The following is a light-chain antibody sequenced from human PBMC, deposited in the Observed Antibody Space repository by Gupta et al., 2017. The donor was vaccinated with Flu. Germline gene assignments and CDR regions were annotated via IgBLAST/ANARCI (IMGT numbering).Light chain of an antibody. Sequence: SPSFLSASVGDRVTITCRASQGISSYLAWYQQKPGKAPKLLIYAASTLQSGVPSRFSGSGSGTEFTLTISSLQPEDFATYYCQQLNSLITFGQGTRLEIK. V-gene: IGKV1-9*01. J-gene: IGKJ5*01. CDR2: AAS. CDR1: QGISSY. CDR3: QQLNSLIT.